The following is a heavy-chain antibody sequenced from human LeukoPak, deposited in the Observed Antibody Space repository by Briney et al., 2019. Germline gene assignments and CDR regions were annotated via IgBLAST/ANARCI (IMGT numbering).Heavy chain of an antibody. CDR1: GGSISSNSYY. Sequence: KSSETLSLTCTVSGGSISSNSYYWGWIRQPPGKGLEWIGSLYYSGSTNYSPSLKSRVTISVDTSKNQFSLKLSSVTAADTAVYYCARGKSGNHAGFFDIWGQGTMVTVSS. CDR2: LYYSGST. CDR3: ARGKSGNHAGFFDI. J-gene: IGHJ3*02. D-gene: IGHD1-14*01. V-gene: IGHV4-39*07.